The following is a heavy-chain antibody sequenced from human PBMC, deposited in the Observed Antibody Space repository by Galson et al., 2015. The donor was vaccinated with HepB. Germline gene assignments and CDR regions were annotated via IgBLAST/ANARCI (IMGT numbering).Heavy chain of an antibody. V-gene: IGHV4-59*01. CDR3: ARVPGFYGSRSSGVYHFGIDV. CDR2: IYHSGTT. J-gene: IGHJ6*02. Sequence: ETLSLTCTVSGRPISSFYWSWFRQPPGKGLEWIGHIYHSGTTNYNPSLTTRVTISVDRSKTRFSLALSSVTAADTAVYYCARVPGFYGSRSSGVYHFGIDVWGQGTTVIVSS. D-gene: IGHD3-10*01. CDR1: GRPISSFY.